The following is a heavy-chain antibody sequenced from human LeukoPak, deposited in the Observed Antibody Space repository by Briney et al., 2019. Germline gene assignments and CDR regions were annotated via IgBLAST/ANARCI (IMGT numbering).Heavy chain of an antibody. CDR1: GGSFSGYY. CDR2: INHSGST. J-gene: IGHJ6*03. D-gene: IGHD2/OR15-2a*01. Sequence: PSETLSLTCAVYGGSFSGYYWSWIRQPPGKGLEWIGEINHSGSTNYNPSLKSRVTISVDTSKNQFPLKLSSVTAADTAVYYCARSMSYYYMDVWGKGTTVTISS. CDR3: ARSMSYYYMDV. V-gene: IGHV4-34*01.